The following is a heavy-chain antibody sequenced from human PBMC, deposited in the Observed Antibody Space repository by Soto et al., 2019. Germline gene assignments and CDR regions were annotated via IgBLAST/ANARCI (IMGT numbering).Heavy chain of an antibody. V-gene: IGHV4-61*01. CDR1: GGSVSSGNHY. J-gene: IGHJ4*02. CDR3: ARGRGYGYGIDY. Sequence: QVQLQESGPGLVKPSETLSLTCTVSGGSVSSGNHYWSWIRQPPGKELEFIAYVFYSGSDNYNPSLKSRVSTSIDTSKNQCSLNLRSVTAADTAVYYCARGRGYGYGIDYWGQGALVTVSS. D-gene: IGHD5-18*01. CDR2: VFYSGSD.